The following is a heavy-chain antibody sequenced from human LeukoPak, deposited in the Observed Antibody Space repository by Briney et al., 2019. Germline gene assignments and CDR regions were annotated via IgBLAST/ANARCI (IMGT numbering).Heavy chain of an antibody. CDR3: ARPHFGGNTRIDAFDI. J-gene: IGHJ3*02. CDR1: GGSISSGDYY. Sequence: SETLSLTCTVSGGSISSGDYYWSWIRQPPGKGLEWIGYIYYSGSTYYNPSLKSRVTISVDTSKNQFSLKLSSVTAADTAVYYCARPHFGGNTRIDAFDIWGQGTMVTVSS. CDR2: IYYSGST. D-gene: IGHD2-15*01. V-gene: IGHV4-30-4*01.